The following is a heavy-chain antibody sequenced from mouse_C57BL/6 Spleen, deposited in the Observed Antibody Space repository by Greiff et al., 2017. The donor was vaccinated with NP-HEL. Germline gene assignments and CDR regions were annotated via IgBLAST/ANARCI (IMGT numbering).Heavy chain of an antibody. CDR2: ISYDGSN. CDR3: ARERGVAPFDY. D-gene: IGHD1-1*01. V-gene: IGHV3-6*01. CDR1: GYSITSGYY. J-gene: IGHJ2*01. Sequence: DVHLVESGPGLVKPSQSLSLTCSVTGYSITSGYYWNWIRQFPGNKLEWMGYISYDGSNNYNPSLKNRISITRDTSKNQFFLKLNSVTTEDTATYYCARERGVAPFDYWGQGTTLTVSS.